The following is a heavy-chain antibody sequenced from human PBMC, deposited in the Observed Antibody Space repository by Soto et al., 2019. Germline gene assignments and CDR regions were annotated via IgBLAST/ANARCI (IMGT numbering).Heavy chain of an antibody. CDR3: ARDFGSSSSYFDY. D-gene: IGHD6-6*01. Sequence: PGGSLRLSCAASGFTFSSYSMNWVRQAPGKGLEWVSSISSSSSYIYYADSVKGRFTISRDNAKNSLYLQMNSLRAEDTAVYYCARDFGSSSSYFDYWGQGTLVTVSS. J-gene: IGHJ4*02. CDR1: GFTFSSYS. CDR2: ISSSSSYI. V-gene: IGHV3-21*01.